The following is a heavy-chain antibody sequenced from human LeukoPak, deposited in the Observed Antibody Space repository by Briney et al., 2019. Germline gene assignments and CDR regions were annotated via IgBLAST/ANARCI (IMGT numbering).Heavy chain of an antibody. Sequence: SETLSLTCAVSGGSISSGGYSWSWIRQPPGKGLEWIGYIYYSGSTNYNPSLKSRVTISVDTSKNQFSLKLSSVTAADTAVYYCARHVRGQSVAVAGTFDYWGQGTLVTVSS. D-gene: IGHD6-19*01. CDR2: IYYSGST. J-gene: IGHJ4*02. CDR3: ARHVRGQSVAVAGTFDY. CDR1: GGSISSGGYS. V-gene: IGHV4-61*08.